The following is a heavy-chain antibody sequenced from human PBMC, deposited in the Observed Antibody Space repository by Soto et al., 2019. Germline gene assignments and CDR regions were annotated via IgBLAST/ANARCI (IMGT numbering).Heavy chain of an antibody. J-gene: IGHJ4*02. CDR1: GFTFSSYA. Sequence: LRLSCAASGFTFSSYAMSWVRQAPGKGLEWVSASSGSGGRTYYADSVKGRFTISRDKSKNTLYLQMNSLSAEDTAVYYCAKEPYNWNYAPYFDYWGQGTLVTVSS. CDR3: AKEPYNWNYAPYFDY. CDR2: SSGSGGRT. V-gene: IGHV3-23*01. D-gene: IGHD1-7*01.